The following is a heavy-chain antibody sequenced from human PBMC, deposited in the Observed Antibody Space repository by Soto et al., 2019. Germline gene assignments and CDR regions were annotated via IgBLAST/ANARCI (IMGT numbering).Heavy chain of an antibody. J-gene: IGHJ6*02. V-gene: IGHV4-31*03. CDR1: GCPISSGGYY. Sequence: PSETLSLTCTVSGCPISSGGYYWSWIRQHPGKGLEWIGYIYYSGSTYYNPSLKSRVTISVDPTKHQFSLKLSSVPAADTAVSYCASVYEWSASAPSAYFCYYGMDVWGQGTMVTVSS. D-gene: IGHD3-3*01. CDR2: IYYSGST. CDR3: ASVYEWSASAPSAYFCYYGMDV.